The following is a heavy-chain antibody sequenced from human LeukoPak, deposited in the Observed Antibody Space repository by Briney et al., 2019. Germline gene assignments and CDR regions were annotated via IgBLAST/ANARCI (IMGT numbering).Heavy chain of an antibody. D-gene: IGHD5-18*01. J-gene: IGHJ5*02. Sequence: ASVKVSCKVSGCTLTELSMHWVRQAPGKGLEWMGGFDPEDGETIYAQKFQGRVTMTEDTSTDTAYMELGSLRSEDTAVYYCATRNRGYSYGYWFDPWGQGTLVTVSS. CDR1: GCTLTELS. CDR3: ATRNRGYSYGYWFDP. CDR2: FDPEDGET. V-gene: IGHV1-24*01.